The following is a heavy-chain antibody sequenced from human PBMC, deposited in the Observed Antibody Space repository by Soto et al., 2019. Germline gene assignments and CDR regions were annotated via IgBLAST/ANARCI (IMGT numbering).Heavy chain of an antibody. D-gene: IGHD2-15*01. V-gene: IGHV1-69*12. CDR3: SRDQGYCSGGSCYELDY. CDR1: GGTFSSYA. Sequence: QVQLVQSGAEVKKPGSSVKVSCKASGGTFSSYAISWVRQAPGQGLEWMGGIIPIFGTANYAQKFQGRVTITADESTSTAYMELSSLRSEDTAVYYWSRDQGYCSGGSCYELDYWGQGTLVTVSS. CDR2: IIPIFGTA. J-gene: IGHJ4*02.